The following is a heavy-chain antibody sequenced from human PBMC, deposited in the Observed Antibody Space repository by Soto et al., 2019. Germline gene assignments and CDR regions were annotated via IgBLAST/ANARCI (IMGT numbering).Heavy chain of an antibody. CDR3: ARDQYYDYVWGSYPPPGPTYY. CDR2: ISGSGSST. CDR1: GFTFSAYA. D-gene: IGHD3-16*02. V-gene: IGHV3-23*01. J-gene: IGHJ4*02. Sequence: GGSLRLSCATSGFTFSAYAMTWVRQAPGKGLEWVSAISGSGSSTYYADSVKGRFTISRDNSKNTLYLQMNSLRAEDTAVYYCARDQYYDYVWGSYPPPGPTYYWGQGTLVTVSS.